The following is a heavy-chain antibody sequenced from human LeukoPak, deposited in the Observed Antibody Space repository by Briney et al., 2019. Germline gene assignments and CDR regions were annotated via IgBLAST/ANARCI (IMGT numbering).Heavy chain of an antibody. V-gene: IGHV3-15*01. CDR1: GCSLRNAW. CDR2: IKSKTDGGTT. D-gene: IGHD5-18*01. J-gene: IGHJ4*02. CDR3: TTDTAMVY. Sequence: GWSLRLSCAASGCSLRNAWMSWVRQAPGKGLEWVGRIKSKTDGGTTDYAAPVKGRFTISRDDSKNTLYLQMNSLKTEDTAVYYCTTDTAMVYWGQGTLVTVSS.